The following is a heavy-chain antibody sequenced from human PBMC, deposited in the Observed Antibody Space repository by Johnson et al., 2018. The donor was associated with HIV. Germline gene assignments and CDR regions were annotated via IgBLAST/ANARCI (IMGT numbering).Heavy chain of an antibody. CDR1: GFTFSTYG. CDR3: AKGDPSRYAFDI. CDR2: IWYDGSNK. J-gene: IGHJ3*02. V-gene: IGHV3-33*06. Sequence: VQLVESGGGVVQPGRSLRLSCAASGFTFSTYGMHWVRQAPGKGLEWVAVIWYDGSNKYSADSVKGRFTISRDNSNNTLYLTMNSLAVEDTAIYFCAKGDPSRYAFDIWGQGTMVTVSS.